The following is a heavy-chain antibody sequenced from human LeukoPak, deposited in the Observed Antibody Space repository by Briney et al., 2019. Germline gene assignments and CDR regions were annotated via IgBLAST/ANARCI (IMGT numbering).Heavy chain of an antibody. J-gene: IGHJ6*03. CDR3: AVVYYYYYMDV. CDR1: GGTFSSCA. CDR2: IIPIFGTA. Sequence: GSSVKVSCNASGGTFSSCAISWVRQAPGRGLEWMGRIIPIFGTANYAQKFQGRVTITTDESTSTAYMELSSLRSEDTAVYYCAVVYYYYYMDVWGKGTTVTVSS. V-gene: IGHV1-69*05.